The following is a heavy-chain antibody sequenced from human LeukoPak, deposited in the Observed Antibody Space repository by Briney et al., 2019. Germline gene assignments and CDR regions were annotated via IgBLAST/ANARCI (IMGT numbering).Heavy chain of an antibody. V-gene: IGHV5-51*01. J-gene: IGHJ4*02. D-gene: IGHD6-13*01. CDR1: GYSFTNYW. Sequence: GESLKISCKASGYSFTNYWIGWVRLLPGIGLEWMGIIYPGDSDTRYSPSFQGQVTISADKSITTAYLQWSSLKASDTAMYYCARGGGSSWRVFDYWGQGTLLTVSS. CDR2: IYPGDSDT. CDR3: ARGGGSSWRVFDY.